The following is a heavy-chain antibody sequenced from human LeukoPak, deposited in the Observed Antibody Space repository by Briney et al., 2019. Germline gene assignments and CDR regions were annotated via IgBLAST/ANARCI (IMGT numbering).Heavy chain of an antibody. J-gene: IGHJ4*02. D-gene: IGHD6-13*01. Sequence: SETLSLTCTVSGGSISSSSYYWGWIRQPPGKGLEWIGSIYYSGSTYYNPSLKSRVTISVDTSKNQFSLKLSSVTAADTAVYYCARLSHRWQQLARAGVYWGQGTLVTVSS. V-gene: IGHV4-39*01. CDR1: GGSISSSSYY. CDR3: ARLSHRWQQLARAGVY. CDR2: IYYSGST.